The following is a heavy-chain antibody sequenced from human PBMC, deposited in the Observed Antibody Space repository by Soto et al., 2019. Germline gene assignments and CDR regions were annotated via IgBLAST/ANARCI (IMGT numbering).Heavy chain of an antibody. Sequence: PSETLSLTCAVSGGSISSGGYSWSWIRQPPGKGLEWIGYIYHSGSTYYNPSLKSRVTISVDRSKNQFSLKLSSVTAADTAVYYCARVSDYYYGMDVWGQGTTVTVSS. V-gene: IGHV4-30-2*01. CDR1: GGSISSGGYS. CDR3: ARVSDYYYGMDV. J-gene: IGHJ6*02. CDR2: IYHSGST.